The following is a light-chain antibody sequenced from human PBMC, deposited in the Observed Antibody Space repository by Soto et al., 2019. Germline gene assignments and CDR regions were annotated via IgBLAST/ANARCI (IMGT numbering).Light chain of an antibody. Sequence: QSALTQPPSASGSPGQSVTISCTGTSSDVRAYNYVSWYQQHPGKAPKLMIYEVSKRPSGVPDRFSGSKSGNTASLTVSGLQAEDEADYYCSSYAGSNNFVVFGGGTKLTVL. J-gene: IGLJ2*01. V-gene: IGLV2-8*01. CDR1: SSDVRAYNY. CDR3: SSYAGSNNFVV. CDR2: EVS.